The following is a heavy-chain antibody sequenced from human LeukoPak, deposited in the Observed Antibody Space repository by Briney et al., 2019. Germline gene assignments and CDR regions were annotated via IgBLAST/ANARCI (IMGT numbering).Heavy chain of an antibody. Sequence: PSETLSLTCTVSGGSISSSSYYWGWIRQPPGKGLEWIGSIYYSGSTYYNPSLKSRVTISVDTSKNQFSLKLSSVTAADTAVYYCASTPIMVRGVINNWFDPWGQGTLGTVSS. CDR2: IYYSGST. V-gene: IGHV4-39*01. D-gene: IGHD3-10*01. CDR3: ASTPIMVRGVINNWFDP. J-gene: IGHJ5*02. CDR1: GGSISSSSYY.